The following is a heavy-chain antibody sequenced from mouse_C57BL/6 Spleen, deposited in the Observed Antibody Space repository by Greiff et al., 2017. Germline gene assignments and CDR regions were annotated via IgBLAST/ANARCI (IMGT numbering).Heavy chain of an antibody. CDR3: ARDSNDVPYYAMDY. Sequence: QVQLQQSGAELVRPGTSVKVSCKASGYAFTNYLIEWVKQRPGQGLEWIGVINPGSGGTNYNEKFKGKATLTADKSSSTAYMQLSSLTSEDSAVYFCARDSNDVPYYAMDYWGQGTSVTVSS. V-gene: IGHV1-54*01. D-gene: IGHD2-12*01. J-gene: IGHJ4*01. CDR1: GYAFTNYL. CDR2: INPGSGGT.